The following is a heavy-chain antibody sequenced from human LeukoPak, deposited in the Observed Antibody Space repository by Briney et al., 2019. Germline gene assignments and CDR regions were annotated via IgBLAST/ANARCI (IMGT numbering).Heavy chain of an antibody. CDR1: GFTFSSYA. CDR2: ISYDGSIK. V-gene: IGHV3-30*04. D-gene: IGHD4-11*01. Sequence: PGGSLRLSCAASGFTFSSYAMHWVRQTAGKGLEWVAVISYDGSIKYYADSVKGRFTISRDNSKNTLYLQMNSLRAEDTAAYYCARDWLTTVFDGYFQHWGQGTLVTFSS. CDR3: ARDWLTTVFDGYFQH. J-gene: IGHJ1*01.